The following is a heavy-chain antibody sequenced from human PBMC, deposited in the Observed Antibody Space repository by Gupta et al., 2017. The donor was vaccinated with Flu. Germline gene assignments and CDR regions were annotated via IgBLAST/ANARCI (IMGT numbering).Heavy chain of an antibody. V-gene: IGHV4-34*01. Sequence: KGLEWIGEINHSGSTNYNPSLKSRVTISVDTSKNQFSLKLSSVTAADTAVYYCARVFGEAAAGPGGYWFDPWGQGTLVTVSS. J-gene: IGHJ5*02. D-gene: IGHD6-13*01. CDR2: INHSGST. CDR3: ARVFGEAAAGPGGYWFDP.